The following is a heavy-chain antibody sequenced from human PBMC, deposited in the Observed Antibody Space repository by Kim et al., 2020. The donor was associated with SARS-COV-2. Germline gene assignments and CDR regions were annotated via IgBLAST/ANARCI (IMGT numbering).Heavy chain of an antibody. CDR2: ISAYNGNT. CDR3: ARGPVIEITIFGVAPESANYFHY. CDR1: GYTFTSYG. V-gene: IGHV1-18*01. Sequence: ASVKVSCKASGYTFTSYGISWVRQAPGQGLEWMGWISAYNGNTNYAQKLQGRVTMTTDTSTSTAYMELRSLRSDDTAVYYCARGPVIEITIFGVAPESANYFHYWGQGTLVTVSS. D-gene: IGHD3-3*01. J-gene: IGHJ4*02.